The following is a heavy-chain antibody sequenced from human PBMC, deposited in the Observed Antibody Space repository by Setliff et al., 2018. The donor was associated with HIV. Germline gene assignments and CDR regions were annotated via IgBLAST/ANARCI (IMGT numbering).Heavy chain of an antibody. V-gene: IGHV4-61*02. Sequence: PSETLSLTCTVSGDSISSGGYYWSWIRRTAGQGLEWIGRIYTSGNTNYNPPTNYNHSLKSRIPISLETSRNPFSLKLRSLTAADTAVYYCARDPPGYGDPNDYWGQGMLVTVSS. J-gene: IGHJ4*02. CDR1: GDSISSGGYY. D-gene: IGHD4-17*01. CDR3: ARDPPGYGDPNDY. CDR2: IYTSGNT.